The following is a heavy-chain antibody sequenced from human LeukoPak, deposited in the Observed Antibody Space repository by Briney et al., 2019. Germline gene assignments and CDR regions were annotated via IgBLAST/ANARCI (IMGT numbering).Heavy chain of an antibody. D-gene: IGHD3-16*02. CDR2: IILIFGTA. V-gene: IGHV1-69*06. CDR3: ARVSARAFDI. Sequence: SVKVSCKASGGTFSSYGISWVRQAPGQGLEWMGGIILIFGTANYAQKFQGRVTITADKSTNTAYMELSRLRSDDTAVYYCARVSARAFDIWGQGTMVTVSS. CDR1: GGTFSSYG. J-gene: IGHJ3*02.